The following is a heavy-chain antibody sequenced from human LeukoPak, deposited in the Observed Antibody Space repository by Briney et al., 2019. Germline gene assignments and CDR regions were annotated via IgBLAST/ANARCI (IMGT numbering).Heavy chain of an antibody. D-gene: IGHD3-3*01. CDR1: GGSSSSYY. V-gene: IGHV4-59*01. J-gene: IGHJ4*02. CDR2: IYHSGST. CDR3: ARVLRDFWSGYYTDSLFDY. Sequence: SETLSLXCTVSGGSSSSYYWSWIRQPPGKGLESIGYIYHSGSTNYNPSLKSRVTISVDTSKNQFSLKLSSVTAADTAVYYCARVLRDFWSGYYTDSLFDYWGQGTLVTVSS.